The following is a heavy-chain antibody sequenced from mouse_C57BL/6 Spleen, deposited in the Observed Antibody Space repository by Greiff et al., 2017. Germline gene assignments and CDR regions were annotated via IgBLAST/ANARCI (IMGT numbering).Heavy chain of an antibody. Sequence: VQLQQSGAELVRPGASVKLSCTASGFNIKDDYMHWVKQRPEQGLEWIGWIDPENGDTDYASKFQGKATITADTSSNTAYLQLSSLTSEDSAVYYCTTYEDQDRAYWGQGTLVTVSA. D-gene: IGHD2-12*01. CDR2: IDPENGDT. CDR3: TTYEDQDRAY. J-gene: IGHJ3*01. V-gene: IGHV14-4*01. CDR1: GFNIKDDY.